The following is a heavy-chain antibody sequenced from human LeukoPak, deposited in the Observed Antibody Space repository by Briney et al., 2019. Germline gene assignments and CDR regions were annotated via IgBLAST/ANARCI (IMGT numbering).Heavy chain of an antibody. CDR1: GFTFDDYA. CDR3: AKAVFGDCENFGY. V-gene: IGHV3-9*01. J-gene: IGHJ4*02. Sequence: GGSLRLSCAASGFTFDDYAMHWVRQAPGKGLEWVSGISWNSGSIGYADSVKGRFTISRDNAKNSLYLQMNSLRAEDTALYYCAKAVFGDCENFGYWGQGTLVTVSS. D-gene: IGHD2-21*02. CDR2: ISWNSGSI.